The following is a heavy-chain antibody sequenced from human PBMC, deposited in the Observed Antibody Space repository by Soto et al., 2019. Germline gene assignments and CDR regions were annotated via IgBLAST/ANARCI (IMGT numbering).Heavy chain of an antibody. CDR3: AKDGGSGWH. Sequence: QVQLVESGGGVVQPGGSLRLSCAVSGFTFSNYGMHWVRQAPGKGLEWVAVVSIDGNGKYYADSVKGRFAVTKDTSTSTLYLQMNSLRPEDTAVYYCAKDGGSGWHWGQGTLVIVSS. J-gene: IGHJ4*02. CDR1: GFTFSNYG. D-gene: IGHD6-19*01. V-gene: IGHV3-30*18. CDR2: VSIDGNGK.